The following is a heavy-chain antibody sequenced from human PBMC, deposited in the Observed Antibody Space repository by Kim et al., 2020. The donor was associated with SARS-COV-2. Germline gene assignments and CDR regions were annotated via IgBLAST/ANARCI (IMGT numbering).Heavy chain of an antibody. CDR3: ARGSGNSPFDY. Sequence: THDNPSLHSRVTMSVDTSKNQFSLKLSSVTAADTAVYYCARGSGNSPFDYWGQGTLVTVSS. D-gene: IGHD1-26*01. J-gene: IGHJ4*02. V-gene: IGHV4-4*07. CDR2: T.